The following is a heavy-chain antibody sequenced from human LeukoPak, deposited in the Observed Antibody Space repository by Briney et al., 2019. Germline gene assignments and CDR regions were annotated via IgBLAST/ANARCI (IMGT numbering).Heavy chain of an antibody. CDR2: IIGSGDST. Sequence: GGSLRLSCAASGFTFRSYVMTWVRQAPGEWLEWGSAIIGSGDSTYCADSVRGLFTISRDNSRNTLYLQMNSLRAGDTAVYYCAKSFRSTSLDYWGQGTLATVSS. CDR3: AKSFRSTSLDY. J-gene: IGHJ4*02. D-gene: IGHD2-2*01. V-gene: IGHV3-23*01. CDR1: GFTFRSYV.